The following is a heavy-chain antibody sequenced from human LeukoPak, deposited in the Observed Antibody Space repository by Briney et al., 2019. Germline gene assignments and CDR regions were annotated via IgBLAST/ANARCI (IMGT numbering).Heavy chain of an antibody. CDR1: GFTFSSYA. V-gene: IGHV3-64D*06. CDR2: VSSNGGST. CDR3: VKGGRGYSYGLDY. D-gene: IGHD5-18*01. Sequence: PGGSLRLSCSASGFTFSSYAMHWVRQAPGKGLEYVSAVSSNGGSTYYADSVKGRLTISRDNSKNTLYLQMSSLRAEDTAVYYCVKGGRGYSYGLDYWGQGTLVTVSS. J-gene: IGHJ4*02.